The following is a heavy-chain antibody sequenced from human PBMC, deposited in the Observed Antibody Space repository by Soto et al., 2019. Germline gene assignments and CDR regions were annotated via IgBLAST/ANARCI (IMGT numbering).Heavy chain of an antibody. D-gene: IGHD3-10*01. J-gene: IGHJ4*02. Sequence: QVQLVESGGGVVQPGRSLRLSCAASGFTFSSYGMHWVRQAPGKGLEWVAVISYDGSNKYYADSVKGRFTISRDNSKNTLYLQMNSLRAEDTAVYYCAKAEYGSGSYGEFVYWGQGTLVTVSS. V-gene: IGHV3-30*18. CDR2: ISYDGSNK. CDR1: GFTFSSYG. CDR3: AKAEYGSGSYGEFVY.